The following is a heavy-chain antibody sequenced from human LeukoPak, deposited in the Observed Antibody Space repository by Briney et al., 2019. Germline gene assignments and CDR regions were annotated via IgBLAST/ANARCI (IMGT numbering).Heavy chain of an antibody. CDR3: ARGGYGSGSYGYYYMDV. CDR1: GDSVSSNSAA. Sequence: SQTLSLTCAISGDSVSSNSAAWNWIRQSPSRGLEWLGRTYYRSKWYNDYAVSVKSRITINPDTSKSQFSLQLNSVTPEDTAVYYCARGGYGSGSYGYYYMDVWGKGTTVTISS. V-gene: IGHV6-1*01. J-gene: IGHJ6*03. D-gene: IGHD3-10*01. CDR2: TYYRSKWYN.